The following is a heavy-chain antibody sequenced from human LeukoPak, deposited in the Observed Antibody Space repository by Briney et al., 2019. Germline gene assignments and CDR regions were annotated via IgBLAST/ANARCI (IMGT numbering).Heavy chain of an antibody. CDR3: ARGGQDYFDY. CDR1: GFPFSSYA. J-gene: IGHJ4*02. Sequence: GGSLRLSCSASGFPFSSYAMHWVRQAPGKGLEYVSAISDSGGSTYYADSVKGRFTISRDNSKNTLYLQMSSLRAEDTAVYYCARGGQDYFDYWGQGTLVTVSS. CDR2: ISDSGGST. V-gene: IGHV3-64D*09.